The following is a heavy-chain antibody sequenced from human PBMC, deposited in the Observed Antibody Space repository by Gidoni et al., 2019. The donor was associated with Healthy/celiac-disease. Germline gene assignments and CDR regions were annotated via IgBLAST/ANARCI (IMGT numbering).Heavy chain of an antibody. V-gene: IGHV4-34*01. CDR3: ARAWGPLSLGY. Sequence: QVQLQQWGAGLLKPSETLSLTCAVYGGSFSGYYWSWIRQPPGKGLEWIGEINHSGSTNYNPSLKSRVTISVDTSKNQFSLKLSSVTAADTAVYYCARAWGPLSLGYWGQGTLVTVSS. D-gene: IGHD3-16*01. J-gene: IGHJ4*02. CDR1: GGSFSGYY. CDR2: INHSGST.